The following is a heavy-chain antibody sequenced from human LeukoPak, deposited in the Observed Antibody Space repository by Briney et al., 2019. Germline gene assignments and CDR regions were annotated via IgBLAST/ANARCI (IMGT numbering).Heavy chain of an antibody. CDR3: ARDSYHSHTACDI. CDR2: VSAYNGNT. Sequence: ASVKVSCKASGYTFTSYGISWVRQAPGQGLEWMGWVSAYNGNTNYAQKVQGRVTMTTDTSTTTAYMELRSLRSDDTAVYYCARDSYHSHTACDIWGQGTMVTVSS. J-gene: IGHJ3*02. D-gene: IGHD5-18*01. V-gene: IGHV1-18*01. CDR1: GYTFTSYG.